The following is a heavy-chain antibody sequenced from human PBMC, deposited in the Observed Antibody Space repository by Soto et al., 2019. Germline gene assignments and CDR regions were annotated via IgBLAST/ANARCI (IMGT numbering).Heavy chain of an antibody. V-gene: IGHV1-46*03. CDR2: INPSGGST. D-gene: IGHD3-9*01. Sequence: QVQLVQSGAEVKKPGASVKVSCKASGYTFTTYYMHWVRQAPGQGLEWMGIINPSGGSTGYAQKFQGRLTMTRDTSTSTVYMELSSLRSEDTAVYYCARRYYDILTGYPFDYWGQGTRVTVSS. J-gene: IGHJ4*02. CDR3: ARRYYDILTGYPFDY. CDR1: GYTFTTYY.